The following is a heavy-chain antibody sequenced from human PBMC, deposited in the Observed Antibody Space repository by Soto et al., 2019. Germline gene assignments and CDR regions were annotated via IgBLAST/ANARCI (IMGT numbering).Heavy chain of an antibody. V-gene: IGHV4-31*03. CDR2: IYYSGST. CDR3: ARSRGSYYKIDY. CDR1: GGSISSGGYY. Sequence: QVQLQESGPGLVKPSQTLSLTCTVSGGSISSGGYYWSLIRQHPGKGLEWIGYIYYSGSTYYNPSLKSRVTISVDTSKNQFPLKLSSVTAADTAVYYCARSRGSYYKIDYWGQGTLVTVSS. J-gene: IGHJ4*02. D-gene: IGHD1-26*01.